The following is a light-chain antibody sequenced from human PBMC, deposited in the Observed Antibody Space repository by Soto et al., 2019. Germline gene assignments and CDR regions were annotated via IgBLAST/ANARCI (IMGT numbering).Light chain of an antibody. J-gene: IGKJ3*01. CDR1: QGISGW. CDR3: LQADSFPFT. V-gene: IGKV1-12*01. CDR2: AAS. Sequence: DIQMTQSPSSVSASVGDRVTITCRVSQGISGWLAWYQQKPGKAPKLLIYAASRLETGVPSRFSGSGSGTAFTLTISSLRPEDFATYYCLQADSFPFTFGPGTKVDI.